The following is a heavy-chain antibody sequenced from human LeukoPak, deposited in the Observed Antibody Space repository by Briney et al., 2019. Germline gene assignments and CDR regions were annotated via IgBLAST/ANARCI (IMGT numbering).Heavy chain of an antibody. D-gene: IGHD6-13*01. CDR3: ARSRIAAAGRFYFDY. V-gene: IGHV1-2*02. Sequence: ASVKVSCKASGYTFTGYYMHWVRQAPGQGLEWMGWINPNSGGTNYAQKFQGRVTMTRDTSISTAYMELSRLRSEDTAVYYCARSRIAAAGRFYFDYWGQGTLVTVSS. CDR2: INPNSGGT. CDR1: GYTFTGYY. J-gene: IGHJ4*02.